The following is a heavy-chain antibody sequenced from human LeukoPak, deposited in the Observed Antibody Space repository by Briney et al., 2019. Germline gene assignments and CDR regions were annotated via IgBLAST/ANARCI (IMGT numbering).Heavy chain of an antibody. CDR3: AKVLTAAGLDL. J-gene: IGHJ5*02. V-gene: IGHV4/OR15-8*01. CDR1: GGSMGDSIT. CDR2: IHDDGRT. Sequence: NPSETLSLTCSVSGGSMGDSITWGWVRQPPGKGLEWLANIHDDGRTAPNPSLRSRLTISQDRSKNQFSLKVSSVTAADTAFYYCAKVLTAAGLDLWGQGILVTVSS. D-gene: IGHD6-25*01.